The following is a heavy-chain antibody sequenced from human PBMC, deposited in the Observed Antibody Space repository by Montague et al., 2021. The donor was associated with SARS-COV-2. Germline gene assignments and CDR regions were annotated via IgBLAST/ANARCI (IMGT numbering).Heavy chain of an antibody. V-gene: IGHV4-61*02. J-gene: IGHJ3*02. D-gene: IGHD3-22*01. Sequence: TLSLTCSVFGDSINNVNYFWSWIRQPAGKGLEWIGRVYISGSTDYNPALKSRVTTSVDTSKNQFSLRLSSLTAADTAVYYCARHGRFSVIVNTPRGAFDIWGPGTMVTVSS. CDR3: ARHGRFSVIVNTPRGAFDI. CDR1: GDSINNVNYF. CDR2: VYISGST.